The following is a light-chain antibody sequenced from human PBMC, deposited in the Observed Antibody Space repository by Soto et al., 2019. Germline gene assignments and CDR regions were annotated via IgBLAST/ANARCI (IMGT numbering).Light chain of an antibody. CDR3: QQYNNWPPYT. CDR1: QSVSNS. V-gene: IGKV3-11*01. J-gene: IGKJ2*01. Sequence: EIVLTQSPATLSLSPGERVTLSCRASQSVSNSLAWYQQKPGQPPRLLIYDVSNRATGIPARFSGSGSGTDFTLTITSLEPEDFAVYYCQQYNNWPPYTFGQGTKLEIK. CDR2: DVS.